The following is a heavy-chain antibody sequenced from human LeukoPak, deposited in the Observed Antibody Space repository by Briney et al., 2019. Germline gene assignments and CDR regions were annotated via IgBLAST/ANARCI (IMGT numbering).Heavy chain of an antibody. CDR3: AKGQYSSSWFDY. CDR2: ISGSGGST. V-gene: IGHV3-23*01. CDR1: GFTFSSYA. Sequence: HPGRSLRLSCAASGFTFSSYAMSWVRQAPGKGLEWVSAISGSGGSTYYADSVKGRFTISRDNSKNTLYLQMNSLRAEDTAVYYCAKGQYSSSWFDYWGQGTLVTVSS. J-gene: IGHJ4*02. D-gene: IGHD6-13*01.